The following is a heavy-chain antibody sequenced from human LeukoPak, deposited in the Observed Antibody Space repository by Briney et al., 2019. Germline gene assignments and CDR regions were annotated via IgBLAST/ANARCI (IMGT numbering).Heavy chain of an antibody. CDR2: IKEDGREK. Sequence: GGSLRLSCVDSGFTFSVFWVGWVRHAPGKGLEWVATIKEDGREKYYVASVQGRFTISRENAKNSLYLQLNSLRGEDPAVSYCARVSGHSGSPWGQGPLVTVAS. J-gene: IGHJ5*02. CDR3: ARVSGHSGSP. CDR1: GFTFSVFW. D-gene: IGHD5-12*01. V-gene: IGHV3-7*05.